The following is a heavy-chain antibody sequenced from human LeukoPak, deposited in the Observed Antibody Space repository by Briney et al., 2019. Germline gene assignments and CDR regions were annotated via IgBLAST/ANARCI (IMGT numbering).Heavy chain of an antibody. CDR3: ARASDSSGSYSGGHI. J-gene: IGHJ3*02. CDR2: VYSDGST. CDR1: GGSIANYF. V-gene: IGHV4-59*01. D-gene: IGHD6-19*01. Sequence: NPSETLSLTCTVSGGSIANYFWSWIWQSPRKGLERVGYVYSDGSTKYKSSLKIRVTISVDTSKNQFSLKLSSVTAADTAVYYCARASDSSGSYSGGHIWGQGTMVTVSS.